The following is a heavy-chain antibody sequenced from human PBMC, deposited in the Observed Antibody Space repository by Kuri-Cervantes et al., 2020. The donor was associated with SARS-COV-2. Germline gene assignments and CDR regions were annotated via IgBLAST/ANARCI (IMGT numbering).Heavy chain of an antibody. D-gene: IGHD3-3*01. CDR3: ARGFRNYDFWSGYRPNYYYYYMDV. V-gene: IGHV3-11*04. Sequence: GGSLRLSCAASGFTFSDYYMSWIRQAPGKGLEWVSYISSSGSTIYYADSVKGRFTIPRDNAKNSLYLQMNSLGAEDTAVYYCARGFRNYDFWSGYRPNYYYYYMDVWGKGTTVTVSS. CDR2: ISSSGSTI. CDR1: GFTFSDYY. J-gene: IGHJ6*03.